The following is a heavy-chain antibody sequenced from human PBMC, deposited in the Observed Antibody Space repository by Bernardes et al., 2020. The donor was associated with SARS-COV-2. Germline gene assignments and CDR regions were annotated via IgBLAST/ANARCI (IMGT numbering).Heavy chain of an antibody. V-gene: IGHV2-5*02. CDR1: LFSLSPSGVG. Sequence: SGSTLWKPTQTLTLTCPFSLFSLSPSGVGVGWIRQPPGKALEWLALIYWDDDKRYSPSLKSRLTITKDTSKNQVVLTMTNMDPVDTATYYCAHTVVTRYYYYGMDVWGQGTTVTVSS. D-gene: IGHD2-21*02. J-gene: IGHJ6*02. CDR3: AHTVVTRYYYYGMDV. CDR2: IYWDDDK.